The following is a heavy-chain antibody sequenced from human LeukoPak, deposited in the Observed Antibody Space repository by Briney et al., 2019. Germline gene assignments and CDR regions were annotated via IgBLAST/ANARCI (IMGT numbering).Heavy chain of an antibody. CDR1: GFTFSNYW. Sequence: GGSLRLSCVVSGFTFSNYWMSWVRQAPGKGLEWVINIRSDGGEKYFVDSVRGRFTISRDNAKNSLYLQINNPRAEDTAVYYCARDLSGPSLYWGQGTLVTVSS. V-gene: IGHV3-7*01. CDR2: IRSDGGEK. CDR3: ARDLSGPSLY. D-gene: IGHD2-15*01. J-gene: IGHJ4*02.